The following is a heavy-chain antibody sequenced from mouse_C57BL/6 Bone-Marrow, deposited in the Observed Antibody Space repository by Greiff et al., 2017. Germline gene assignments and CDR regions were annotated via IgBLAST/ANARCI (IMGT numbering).Heavy chain of an antibody. Sequence: VQLQQSGAELVRPGASVKLSCTASGFNIKDYYMHWVKQRPEQGLEWIGRIDPEDGDTEYASKFQGKATMTADTSSNTAYLLLSSLTSEDTAVYYCTTYDGNCYAMDYWGQGTTVTVSS. CDR2: IDPEDGDT. D-gene: IGHD2-3*01. J-gene: IGHJ4*01. V-gene: IGHV14-1*01. CDR3: TTYDGNCYAMDY. CDR1: GFNIKDYY.